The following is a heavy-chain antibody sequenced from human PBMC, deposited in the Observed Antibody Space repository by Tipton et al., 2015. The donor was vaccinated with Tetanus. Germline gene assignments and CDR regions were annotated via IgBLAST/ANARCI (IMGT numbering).Heavy chain of an antibody. CDR3: ARVSPGYYFDY. CDR2: INHSGST. V-gene: IGHV4-34*01. D-gene: IGHD3-9*01. J-gene: IGHJ4*02. CDR1: GGSFSGYY. Sequence: TLSLTCAVYGGSFSGYYWSWIRQPPGKGLEWIGEINHSGSTNYNPSLKSRVTISVDTSKNQFSLKLSSVTAADTAVYYCARVSPGYYFDYWGQGTLVTVSS.